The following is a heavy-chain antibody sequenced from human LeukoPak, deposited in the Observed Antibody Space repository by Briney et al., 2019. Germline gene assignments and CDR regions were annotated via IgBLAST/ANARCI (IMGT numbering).Heavy chain of an antibody. J-gene: IGHJ4*02. CDR3: TKEGCSSTSCYIVDY. D-gene: IGHD2-2*01. Sequence: GGSLRLSCAAPGFTFSIYGLHLVRQAPGKGLEWVAFIRYDGSDKYYADSVKGRFTISRDNSKNTLYLQMNSLRAEDTAVYYCTKEGCSSTSCYIVDYLGQGTLVTVSS. CDR1: GFTFSIYG. V-gene: IGHV3-30*02. CDR2: IRYDGSDK.